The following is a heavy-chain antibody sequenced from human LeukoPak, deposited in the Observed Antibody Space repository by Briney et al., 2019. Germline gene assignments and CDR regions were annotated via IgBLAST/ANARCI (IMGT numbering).Heavy chain of an antibody. CDR3: ATLTGTTYPYYFDF. Sequence: SETLSLTCTVSGASIRHYYWSWIRQPPGKGLEWMGNLYHSGSPNYNPSLKSRVTISIDTAKNQFSLRLRSVTAADTAVYYCATLTGTTYPYYFDFWGQATLVTVSS. V-gene: IGHV4-59*01. J-gene: IGHJ4*02. CDR2: LYHSGSP. CDR1: GASIRHYY. D-gene: IGHD1-20*01.